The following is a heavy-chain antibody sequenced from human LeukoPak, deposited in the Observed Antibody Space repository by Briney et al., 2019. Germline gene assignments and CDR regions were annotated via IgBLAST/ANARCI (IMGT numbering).Heavy chain of an antibody. Sequence: KVSQTLSLTCAISGDSVSNNSATWNWIRQSPSRGLEWLGRAYFRSMWYTDDAVSVKSRITINPDTSKNQVSLQLDSVTPEDTAVYYCARAYSHEFKYYFDYWGQGTRVTVSS. J-gene: IGHJ4*02. D-gene: IGHD5-18*01. V-gene: IGHV6-1*01. CDR3: ARAYSHEFKYYFDY. CDR2: AYFRSMWYT. CDR1: GDSVSNNSAT.